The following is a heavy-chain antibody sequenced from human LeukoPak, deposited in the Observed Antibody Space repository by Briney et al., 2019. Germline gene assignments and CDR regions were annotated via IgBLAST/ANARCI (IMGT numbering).Heavy chain of an antibody. Sequence: ASVKVSCKASGYTFTGYYMHWVRQAPGQGLEWMGWINPNSGGTNYAQKFQGRVTMTRDTSISTAYMELSRLRSDDTAVYYCARGQVRTGTLWEEINYWGQGTLVTVSS. J-gene: IGHJ4*02. D-gene: IGHD1-7*01. V-gene: IGHV1-2*02. CDR2: INPNSGGT. CDR3: ARGQVRTGTLWEEINY. CDR1: GYTFTGYY.